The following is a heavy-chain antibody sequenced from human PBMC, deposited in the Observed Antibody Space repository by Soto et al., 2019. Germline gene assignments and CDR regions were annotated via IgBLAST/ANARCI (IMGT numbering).Heavy chain of an antibody. D-gene: IGHD3-10*01. V-gene: IGHV1-69*06. CDR1: GGTFSSYA. J-gene: IGHJ5*02. CDR2: IIPIFGTA. Sequence: QGQLVQSGAGVKKPGSSVKVSCKASGGTFSSYAISWVRQAPGQGLEWMGGIIPIFGTANYAQKFQGRVTITADKSTSTAYMELSSLRSEDTAVYYCARGKHYYGSGSYYNWFDPWGQGTLVTVSS. CDR3: ARGKHYYGSGSYYNWFDP.